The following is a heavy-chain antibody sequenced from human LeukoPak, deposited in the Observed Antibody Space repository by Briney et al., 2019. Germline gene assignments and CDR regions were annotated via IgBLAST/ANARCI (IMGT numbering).Heavy chain of an antibody. CDR1: GFTFSTYA. V-gene: IGHV3-23*01. Sequence: PGGSLRLSCAASGFTFSTYAMSWVRQAPGKGLEWVSGISGSDDSTYYADSVKGRFTISRDNSKNTLYLQMNSLRADDTAVYYCAKVGDSSGYSPLDYWGQGTLVTASS. CDR2: ISGSDDST. J-gene: IGHJ4*02. D-gene: IGHD3-22*01. CDR3: AKVGDSSGYSPLDY.